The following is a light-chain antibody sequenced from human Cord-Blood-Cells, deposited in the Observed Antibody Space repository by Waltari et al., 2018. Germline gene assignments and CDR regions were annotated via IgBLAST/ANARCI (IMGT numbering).Light chain of an antibody. V-gene: IGKV3-20*01. J-gene: IGKJ1*01. CDR1: QSVSSSY. Sequence: EFVLTQSPGTLSLSPGERATLSCRASQSVSSSYLAWYQQKPGQAPRLLIYGASSRATGIPDRFSGSGSGTDFTLTISRLEPEDFAVYYCQQYGSSPRTFGQGTKVEI. CDR2: GAS. CDR3: QQYGSSPRT.